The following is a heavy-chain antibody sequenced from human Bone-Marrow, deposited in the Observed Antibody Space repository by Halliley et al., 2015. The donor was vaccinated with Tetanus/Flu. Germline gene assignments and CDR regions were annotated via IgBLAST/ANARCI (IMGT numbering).Heavy chain of an antibody. CDR3: ARGNSETTTALYLDY. J-gene: IGHJ4*02. Sequence: TLSLTCSVTGVSTYGHYWTWIRQPPGRGLEWIGYICHRGTTDYNSSLKSRVTMSLDTSKNQFSLQLTSVTAADTAVYYCARGNSETTTALYLDYWGRGALVAFSS. V-gene: IGHV4-59*11. D-gene: IGHD1-1*01. CDR1: GVSTYGHY. CDR2: ICHRGTT.